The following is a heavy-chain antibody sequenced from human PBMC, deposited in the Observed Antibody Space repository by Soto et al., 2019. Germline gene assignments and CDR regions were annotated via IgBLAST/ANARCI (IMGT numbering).Heavy chain of an antibody. CDR3: ARDGIMDYDILTGYYYSPILAFDI. D-gene: IGHD3-9*01. CDR1: GFTFSSYG. J-gene: IGHJ3*02. V-gene: IGHV3-33*01. Sequence: QVQLVESGGGVVQPGRSLRLSCAASGFTFSSYGMHWVRQAPGKGLEWVAVIWYDGSNKYYADSVKGRFTISRDNSKNTLYLQMNSLRAEDTAVYCCARDGIMDYDILTGYYYSPILAFDIWGQGTMVTVSS. CDR2: IWYDGSNK.